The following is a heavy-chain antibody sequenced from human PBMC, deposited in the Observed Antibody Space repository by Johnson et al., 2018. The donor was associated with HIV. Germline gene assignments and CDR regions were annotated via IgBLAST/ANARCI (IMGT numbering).Heavy chain of an antibody. CDR3: AREFPITMVRGVMIGDAFDI. Sequence: VQLVESGGGVVQPGRSLRLSCAASGFTVSSNYMSWVRQAPGKGLEWVSVIYSGGRTYYADSVKGRFTISRDNSKNTLYLQMNSLRAEDTAVYYCAREFPITMVRGVMIGDAFDIWGQVTMVTVSS. J-gene: IGHJ3*02. CDR2: IYSGGRT. V-gene: IGHV3-66*02. CDR1: GFTVSSNY. D-gene: IGHD3-10*01.